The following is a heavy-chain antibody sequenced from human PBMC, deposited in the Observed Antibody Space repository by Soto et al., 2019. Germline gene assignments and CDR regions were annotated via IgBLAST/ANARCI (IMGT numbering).Heavy chain of an antibody. V-gene: IGHV1-46*03. Sequence: ASVKVSCKASGYTFTSYYIQWVRQAPGQGLEWMGIINPSGGSTNHAQKFQDRVTMTRDTSTSTVYMELSSLRSEDTAIYYCSRGYPPRDQLGNLPGAFWGQGTLVTVSS. CDR1: GYTFTSYY. CDR2: INPSGGST. D-gene: IGHD1-1*01. J-gene: IGHJ4*02. CDR3: SRGYPPRDQLGNLPGAF.